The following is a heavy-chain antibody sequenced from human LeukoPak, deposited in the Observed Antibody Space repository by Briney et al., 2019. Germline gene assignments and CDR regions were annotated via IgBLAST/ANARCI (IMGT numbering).Heavy chain of an antibody. D-gene: IGHD2-15*01. CDR2: IIPIFGTA. Sequence: SVKVSCKASGGTFSSYAISWVRQAPGQGLEWMGRIIPIFGTANYAKKFQGRVTITTDESPSTAYMELSSLRSEDTAVYYCAREIGVVVVAADAFDIWGQGTMVTVSS. J-gene: IGHJ3*02. V-gene: IGHV1-69*05. CDR1: GGTFSSYA. CDR3: AREIGVVVVAADAFDI.